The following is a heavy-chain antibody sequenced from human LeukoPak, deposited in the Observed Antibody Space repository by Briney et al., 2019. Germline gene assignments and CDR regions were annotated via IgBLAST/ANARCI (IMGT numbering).Heavy chain of an antibody. V-gene: IGHV3-23*01. CDR3: AIRAVAVDPPYFDY. J-gene: IGHJ4*02. Sequence: GGSLRLSCAASGFTFSSYAMSWVRQTPGKGLEWVSYISGSGITTYYADSVKGRFTVSRDNSENTLFLQMNSLRAEDTAVYYCAIRAVAVDPPYFDYWGQGTLVTVSS. D-gene: IGHD6-19*01. CDR2: ISGSGITT. CDR1: GFTFSSYA.